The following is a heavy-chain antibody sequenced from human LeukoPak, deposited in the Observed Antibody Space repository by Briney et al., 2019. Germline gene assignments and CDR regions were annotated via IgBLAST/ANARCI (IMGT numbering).Heavy chain of an antibody. CDR1: GFTFSDYG. J-gene: IGHJ4*02. CDR3: AKDRLRTYYYDSSGYD. Sequence: GGSLRLSCAASGFTFSDYGMTWVRQAPGRGLEWVSAISGSGGSTYYADSVKGRFTISRDNSKNTLYLQTNSLRAEDTAVYYCAKDRLRTYYYDSSGYDWGQGALVTVSS. V-gene: IGHV3-23*01. D-gene: IGHD3-22*01. CDR2: ISGSGGST.